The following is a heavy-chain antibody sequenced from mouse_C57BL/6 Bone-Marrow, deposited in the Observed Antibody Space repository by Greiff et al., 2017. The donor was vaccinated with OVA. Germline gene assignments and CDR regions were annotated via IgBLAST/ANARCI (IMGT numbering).Heavy chain of an antibody. CDR2: INYDGSST. Sequence: DVHLVESEGGLVQPGSSMKLSCTASGFTFSDYYMAWVRQVPEKGLEWVANINYDGSSTYYLDSLKSRFIISRDNAKNILYLQMSSLKSEDTATYYCARDRDGYYAMDYWGQGTSVTVSS. D-gene: IGHD3-3*01. CDR3: ARDRDGYYAMDY. V-gene: IGHV5-16*01. J-gene: IGHJ4*01. CDR1: GFTFSDYY.